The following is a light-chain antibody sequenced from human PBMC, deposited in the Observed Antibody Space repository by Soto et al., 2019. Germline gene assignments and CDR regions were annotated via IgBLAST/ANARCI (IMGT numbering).Light chain of an antibody. V-gene: IGKV1-33*01. Sequence: DIQMTQSPSSLSASVGDRVTITCQASQDISNYLKWYQQKPGKAPKLLIYDASTLETAVPSRFSGSGSGTDFTFTISSLQPEDIATYYCQQYDNRPPLTFGGGTKVEIK. CDR2: DAS. CDR3: QQYDNRPPLT. J-gene: IGKJ4*01. CDR1: QDISNY.